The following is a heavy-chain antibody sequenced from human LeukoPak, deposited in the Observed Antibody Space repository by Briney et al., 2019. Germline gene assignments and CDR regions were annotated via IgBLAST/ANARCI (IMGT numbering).Heavy chain of an antibody. CDR2: FDPEDGET. CDR3: ATHSSGWYYFDY. D-gene: IGHD6-19*01. V-gene: IGHV1-24*01. J-gene: IGHJ4*02. CDR1: GYTLTELS. Sequence: ASVKVSCKVSGYTLTELSMHWVRQAPGKGLEWMGGFDPEDGETIYAQKFQGRVTMTEDTSTDTAYMELSSLRSEDTAVYYCATHSSGWYYFDYWGQGTLVTVSS.